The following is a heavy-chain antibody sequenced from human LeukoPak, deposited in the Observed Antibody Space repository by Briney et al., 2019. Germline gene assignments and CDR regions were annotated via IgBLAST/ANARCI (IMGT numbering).Heavy chain of an antibody. V-gene: IGHV3-30*04. CDR1: GFTFSSYA. CDR3: AKDLVPSFWFGELPLDY. Sequence: GGSLRLSCAASGFTFSSYAMHWVRQAPGKGLEWVAVISYDGSNKYYADSVKGRFTISRDNSKNTLYLQMNSLRAEDTAVYYCAKDLVPSFWFGELPLDYWGQGTLVTVSS. J-gene: IGHJ4*02. D-gene: IGHD3-10*01. CDR2: ISYDGSNK.